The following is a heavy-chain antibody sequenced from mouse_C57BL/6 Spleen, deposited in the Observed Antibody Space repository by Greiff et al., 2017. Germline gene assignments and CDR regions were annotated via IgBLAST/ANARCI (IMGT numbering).Heavy chain of an antibody. J-gene: IGHJ1*03. V-gene: IGHV1-53*01. CDR2: INPSNGGT. Sequence: QVQLKQPGTELVKPGASVKLSCKASGYTFTSYWMHWVQPRPGQGLEWIGNINPSNGGTNYNEKFKSKATLSVDKSSSTAYMQLSSLKSEGSAVYYCARDVSSYRYFDVWGTGTTVTVSS. D-gene: IGHD1-1*01. CDR3: ARDVSSYRYFDV. CDR1: GYTFTSYW.